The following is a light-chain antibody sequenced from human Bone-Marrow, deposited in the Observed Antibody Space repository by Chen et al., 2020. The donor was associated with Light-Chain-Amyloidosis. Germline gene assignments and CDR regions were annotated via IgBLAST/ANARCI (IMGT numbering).Light chain of an antibody. CDR3: QVWDRSSDRPV. Sequence: SYVLTQPSSVSVAPGPTATIACGGNNIGSTSVHWYQQTPGQAPRLVVYDDSDRPSGIPERLSGSNSGNTATLTISRVEAGDEADYYCQVWDRSSDRPVFGGGTKLTVL. J-gene: IGLJ3*02. V-gene: IGLV3-21*02. CDR2: DDS. CDR1: NIGSTS.